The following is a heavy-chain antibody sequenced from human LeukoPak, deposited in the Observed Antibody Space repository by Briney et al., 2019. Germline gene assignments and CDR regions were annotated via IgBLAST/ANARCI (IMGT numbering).Heavy chain of an antibody. CDR3: ARDRADGYNYGDYFDN. J-gene: IGHJ4*02. D-gene: IGHD5-18*01. V-gene: IGHV3-53*01. Sequence: GGSLRLSCAASGFTVSSNYMSWVRQAPGKGLEWVSVIYSGGSTYYADSVKGRFTISRDNSKNTVYLQMDSLRAEDTAVYYCARDRADGYNYGDYFDNWGQGTLVTVSS. CDR2: IYSGGST. CDR1: GFTVSSNY.